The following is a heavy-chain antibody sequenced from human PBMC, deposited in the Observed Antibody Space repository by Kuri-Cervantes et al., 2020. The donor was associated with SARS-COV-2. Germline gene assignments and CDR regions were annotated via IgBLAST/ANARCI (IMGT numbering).Heavy chain of an antibody. CDR2: ISSSGSTI. CDR3: ARGPSQFNYYYYYGMDV. D-gene: IGHD6-19*01. J-gene: IGHJ6*02. Sequence: GESLKISCAASGFTFSSYEMNWVRQAPGKGLEWVSYISSSGSTIYYADSVKGRFTISRDNAKNSLYLQMNSLRAKDTAVYYCARGPSQFNYYYYYGMDVWGQGTTVTVSS. V-gene: IGHV3-48*03. CDR1: GFTFSSYE.